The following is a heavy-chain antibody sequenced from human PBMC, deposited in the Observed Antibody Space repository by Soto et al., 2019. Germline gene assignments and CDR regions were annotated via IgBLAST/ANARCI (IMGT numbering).Heavy chain of an antibody. CDR1: GFTFSSYA. J-gene: IGHJ4*02. CDR3: AKTGYCSGGSCQKGTYYFDY. D-gene: IGHD2-15*01. Sequence: GGSLRLSCAASGFTFSSYAMSWVRQAPGKGLEWVSAISGSGGSTYYADSVKGRFTISRDNSKNTLYLQMNSLRAEDTAVYYCAKTGYCSGGSCQKGTYYFDYWGQGTLVTVSS. CDR2: ISGSGGST. V-gene: IGHV3-23*01.